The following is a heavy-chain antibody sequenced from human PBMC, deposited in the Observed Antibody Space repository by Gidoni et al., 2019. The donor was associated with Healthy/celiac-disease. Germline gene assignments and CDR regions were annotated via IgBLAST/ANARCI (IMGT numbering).Heavy chain of an antibody. CDR3: ARESGTMVRGVIIPFNWFDP. CDR1: GFTFISYL. D-gene: IGHD3-10*01. CDR2: ISSSSSTI. J-gene: IGHJ5*02. V-gene: IGHV3-48*01. Sequence: EVQLVQSGGGLVQPGGSLRLSCAASGFTFISYLLHWVRQAPGKGLEWVSYISSSSSTIYYADSVKGRFTISRDNAKNSLYLQMNSLRAGDTAVYYCARESGTMVRGVIIPFNWFDPWGQGTLVTVSS.